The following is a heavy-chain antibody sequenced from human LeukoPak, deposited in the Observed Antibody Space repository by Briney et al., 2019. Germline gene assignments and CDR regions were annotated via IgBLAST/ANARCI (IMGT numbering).Heavy chain of an antibody. CDR1: GFMFRDCG. Sequence: GGSLRLSCAASGFMFRDCGMHWVRQAPGKGLEWVSFIWNDGRSEHYADSVQGRFSVSRDNSDNTLYLHMTNLRPDDTAVYYCAKDPGATAWGYYMEVWGTGTTVTVSS. V-gene: IGHV3-30*02. CDR3: AKDPGATAWGYYMEV. J-gene: IGHJ6*03. D-gene: IGHD7-27*01. CDR2: IWNDGRSE.